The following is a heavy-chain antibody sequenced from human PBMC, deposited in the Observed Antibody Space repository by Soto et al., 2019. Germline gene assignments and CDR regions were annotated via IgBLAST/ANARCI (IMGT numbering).Heavy chain of an antibody. J-gene: IGHJ3*02. CDR1: GFTFSSYG. CDR3: ASYWHPGTFDI. V-gene: IGHV3-33*03. D-gene: IGHD3-10*01. CDR2: IWYDGSEK. Sequence: GGSLRLSCAASGFTFSSYGMHWVRQAPGKGLEWVAVIWYDGSEKYYLVSVKGRFTISRDNAENSLFLQMKSLRAEDTAVYYCASYWHPGTFDIWGLGTMVTVSS.